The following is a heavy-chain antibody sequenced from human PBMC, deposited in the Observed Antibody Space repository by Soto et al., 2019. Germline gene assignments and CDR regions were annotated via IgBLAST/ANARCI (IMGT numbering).Heavy chain of an antibody. CDR1: GFTFRSYW. CDR3: ARGLSKRSSKPDY. CDR2: INSDGSST. D-gene: IGHD1-1*01. J-gene: IGHJ4*02. V-gene: IGHV3-74*01. Sequence: GGSLRLSCAPSGFTFRSYWMHWVRQAPGKGLVWVSRINSDGSSTSYAASVKGRFTISRDNAKNTLYLQMNSLRAEDTAVYYCARGLSKRSSKPDYWGQGTLVTVSS.